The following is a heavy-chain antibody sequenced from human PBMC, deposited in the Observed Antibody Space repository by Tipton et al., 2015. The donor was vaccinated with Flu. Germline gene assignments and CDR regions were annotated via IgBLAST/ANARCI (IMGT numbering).Heavy chain of an antibody. Sequence: TLSLTCTVSGGSISSYYRSWIRQPAGKGLEWIGRIYTSGSTSYNPSLKSRVTMSVDTSKNQFSLKLTSVSAADTAVYYCAKSGSYLEYLQHWGQGTLVTVSS. CDR2: IYTSGST. J-gene: IGHJ1*01. CDR1: GGSISSYY. CDR3: AKSGSYLEYLQH. V-gene: IGHV4-4*07. D-gene: IGHD1-26*01.